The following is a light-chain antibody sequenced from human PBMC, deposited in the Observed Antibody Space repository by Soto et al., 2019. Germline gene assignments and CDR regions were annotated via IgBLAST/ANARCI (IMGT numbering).Light chain of an antibody. CDR3: LQYNNWPPTWT. Sequence: EIVMTQSPATLSVSPGEGATLSCRASQSVSSNLAWYQQKPGQAPRLLIYGASTRATGIPARFSGSGSGTEFTFTISSLQSEDFAVYYCLQYNNWPPTWTFGQGTKVEIK. V-gene: IGKV3-15*01. J-gene: IGKJ1*01. CDR1: QSVSSN. CDR2: GAS.